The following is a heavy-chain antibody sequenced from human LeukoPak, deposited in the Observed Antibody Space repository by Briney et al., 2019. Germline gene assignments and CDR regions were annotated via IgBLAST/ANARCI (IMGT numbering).Heavy chain of an antibody. CDR1: GDSISSYY. Sequence: SETLSLTCSVSGDSISSYYWSWIRQPPGKGLEWIGYIYYNGRTNYNPSLKSRISISVDTSKNQFSLKLSSVTAADTAVYYCARGRAGEVDSWGQGTLVTVSS. CDR3: ARGRAGEVDS. CDR2: IYYNGRT. V-gene: IGHV4-59*01. J-gene: IGHJ4*02. D-gene: IGHD3-10*01.